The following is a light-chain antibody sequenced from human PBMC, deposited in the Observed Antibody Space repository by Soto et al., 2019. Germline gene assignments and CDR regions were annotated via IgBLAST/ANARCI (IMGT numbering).Light chain of an antibody. CDR2: GAS. V-gene: IGKV3-20*01. CDR3: QQYVTSHWA. Sequence: EIVLTQSPGTLSLSPGERATLSCRASQSVSSSFLAWYQQKPGQAPRLLIYGASNRATGIPDRVSGSGSGTDVTLTISRLYPEDFAVYYCQQYVTSHWAFGQGT. J-gene: IGKJ1*01. CDR1: QSVSSSF.